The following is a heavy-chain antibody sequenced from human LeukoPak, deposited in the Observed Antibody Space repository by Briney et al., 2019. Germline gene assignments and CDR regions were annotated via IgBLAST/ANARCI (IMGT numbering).Heavy chain of an antibody. CDR3: AREGSGESGFDP. Sequence: SVKVSCKASGGTFSSYAISWVRQALGQGLEWMGRIIPIFGTANYAQKFQGRVTITTDESTSTAYMELSSLGSEDTAVYYCAREGSGESGFDPWGQGTLVTVSS. V-gene: IGHV1-69*05. J-gene: IGHJ5*02. CDR1: GGTFSSYA. D-gene: IGHD3-10*01. CDR2: IIPIFGTA.